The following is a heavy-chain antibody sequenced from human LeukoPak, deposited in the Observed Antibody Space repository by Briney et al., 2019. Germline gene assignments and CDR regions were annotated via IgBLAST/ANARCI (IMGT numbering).Heavy chain of an antibody. J-gene: IGHJ3*02. CDR2: IRSDESAK. CDR1: GFTFSRYS. Sequence: PGGSLRLSCAASGFTFSRYSMHWVRQAPGKGLEWVALIRSDESAKFYADSVKGRFTISRDIPKNTVYLQMSSLRVEDTAVYYCAKDRTIVEIWGQRTTVTVSS. D-gene: IGHD4/OR15-4a*01. V-gene: IGHV3-30*02. CDR3: AKDRTIVEI.